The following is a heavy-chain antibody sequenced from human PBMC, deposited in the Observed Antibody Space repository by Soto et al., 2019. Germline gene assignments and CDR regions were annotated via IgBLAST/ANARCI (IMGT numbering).Heavy chain of an antibody. CDR3: ARNYGSGSYYYYYYYMDV. CDR2: IYYSGST. CDR1: GGSISSYY. J-gene: IGHJ6*03. V-gene: IGHV4-59*08. D-gene: IGHD3-10*01. Sequence: PSXTLSLPCTVSGGSISSYYWIWIGQPPGKGLEWIGYIYYSGSTTYNPPLKSRVTISVDTSKNQFSLKLSSVTAADTDVYYCARNYGSGSYYYYYYYMDVWGKGTTVTVSS.